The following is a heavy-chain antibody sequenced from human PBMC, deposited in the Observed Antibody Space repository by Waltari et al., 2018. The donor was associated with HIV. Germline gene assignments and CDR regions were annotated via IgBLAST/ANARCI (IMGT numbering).Heavy chain of an antibody. CDR2: MNPNSGNT. J-gene: IGHJ4*02. CDR3: ARRYSSGNNIAGY. Sequence: QVQLVQSGAGGKKHGDSVKISWEPSGSPFPTLDITWVRQATGQGLEWMGWMNPNSGNTGYAQKFQGRVTMTRNTSISTAYMELSSLRSEDTAVYYCARRYSSGNNIAGYWGQGTLVTVSS. D-gene: IGHD3-10*01. CDR1: GSPFPTLD. V-gene: IGHV1-8*01.